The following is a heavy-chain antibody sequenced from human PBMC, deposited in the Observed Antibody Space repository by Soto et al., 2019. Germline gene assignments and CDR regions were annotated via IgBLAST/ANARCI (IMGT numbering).Heavy chain of an antibody. J-gene: IGHJ6*02. CDR3: ARISVGNSKRVFYYCLDF. V-gene: IGHV2-70*11. CDR1: GFSLSTSGMC. Sequence: YGPTLVNPTQTLTLTCTFSGFSLSTSGMCVSWIRQPPGKALEWLARIDWDDDKYYSTSLKTRLTISKDTSKNQVVLTMTNMDPVDTATYYCARISVGNSKRVFYYCLDFPGQGTLFTGS. CDR2: IDWDDDK. D-gene: IGHD4-4*01.